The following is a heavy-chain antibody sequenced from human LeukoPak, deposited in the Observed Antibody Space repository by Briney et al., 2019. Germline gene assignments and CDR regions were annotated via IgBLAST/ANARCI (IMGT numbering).Heavy chain of an antibody. D-gene: IGHD1-7*01. V-gene: IGHV3-7*01. CDR1: GFTFSSYW. CDR3: ARVLVNWNYGDFDY. CDR2: IKQDGSEK. J-gene: IGHJ4*02. Sequence: GGSLRLSCAASGFTFSSYWMSWVRQAPGKGLEWVAHIKQDGSEKYYVDSVKGRFTISRDNAKNSLYLQMNSLRAEDTAVYYCARVLVNWNYGDFDYWGQGTLVTVSS.